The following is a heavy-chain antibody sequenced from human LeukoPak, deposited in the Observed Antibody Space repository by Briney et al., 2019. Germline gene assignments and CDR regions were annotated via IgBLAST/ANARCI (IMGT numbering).Heavy chain of an antibody. CDR2: ISYDGSNK. CDR1: GFTFSSYG. Sequence: SGGSLRLSCAASGFTFSSYGMHWVRQAPGKGLEWVAVISYDGSNKYYADSVKGRFTISRDNSKNTLYLQMNSLRAEDTAVYYCARRGYSSGWYYYYYGMDVWGQGTTVTVSS. V-gene: IGHV3-30*03. J-gene: IGHJ6*02. D-gene: IGHD6-19*01. CDR3: ARRGYSSGWYYYYYGMDV.